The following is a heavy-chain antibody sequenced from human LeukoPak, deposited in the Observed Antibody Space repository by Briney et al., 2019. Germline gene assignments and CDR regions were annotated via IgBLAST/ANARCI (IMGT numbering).Heavy chain of an antibody. CDR1: GFIFSDYS. J-gene: IGHJ6*02. CDR2: IGISSGNT. CDR3: ARGNGALGPVPPAMPPYYYYPMDV. D-gene: IGHD2-2*01. V-gene: IGHV3-48*04. Sequence: GGSLRLPCAASGFIFSDYSMNCVRQAPGRGREWISYIGISSGNTKYADSVKGRFTISGDNAKNSLYLQMNSLRSEDTAVYYCARGNGALGPVPPAMPPYYYYPMDVWGQGTTVTVSS.